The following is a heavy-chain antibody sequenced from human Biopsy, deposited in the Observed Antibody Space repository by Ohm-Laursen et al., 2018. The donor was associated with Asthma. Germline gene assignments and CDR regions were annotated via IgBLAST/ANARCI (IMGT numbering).Heavy chain of an antibody. CDR1: GGSLNSGPYY. V-gene: IGHV4-31*03. Sequence: TLSLTCTVSGGSLNSGPYYWSWVRQHPGKGLEWIGYINYSGSTFYSPSLESRVTVSVDTSKNQFSLKLSSVTAADTAVYYCARDLSGYCTSSACYGFDSWGQGTLVTVSS. J-gene: IGHJ5*01. CDR3: ARDLSGYCTSSACYGFDS. D-gene: IGHD2-8*01. CDR2: INYSGST.